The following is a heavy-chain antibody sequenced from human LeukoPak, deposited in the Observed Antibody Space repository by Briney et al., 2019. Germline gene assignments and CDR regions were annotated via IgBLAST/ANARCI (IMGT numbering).Heavy chain of an antibody. D-gene: IGHD1-26*01. CDR3: ARGPPPLVGATWDWYFDL. J-gene: IGHJ2*01. Sequence: SVKVSCKASGGTFSSYAISWVRQAPGQGLEWMGGIIPIFGTANYAQKFQGRVTITTDESTSTAYMELSSLRSEDTAVYYCARGPPPLVGATWDWYFDLWGRGTLVTVSS. V-gene: IGHV1-69*05. CDR2: IIPIFGTA. CDR1: GGTFSSYA.